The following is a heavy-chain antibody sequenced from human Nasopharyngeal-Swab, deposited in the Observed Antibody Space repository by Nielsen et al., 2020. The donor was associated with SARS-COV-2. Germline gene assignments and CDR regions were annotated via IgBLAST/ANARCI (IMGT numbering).Heavy chain of an antibody. CDR1: GFTFSSSA. J-gene: IGHJ4*02. CDR3: AKDEDSSGWPGGVDY. D-gene: IGHD6-19*01. CDR2: ISGSGGST. Sequence: GESLKISCAASGFTFSSSAMSWVRQAPGKGLEWVSAISGSGGSTYYADSVKGRFTISRDNSKNTLYLQMNSLRAEDTAVYYCAKDEDSSGWPGGVDYWGQGTLVTVSS. V-gene: IGHV3-23*01.